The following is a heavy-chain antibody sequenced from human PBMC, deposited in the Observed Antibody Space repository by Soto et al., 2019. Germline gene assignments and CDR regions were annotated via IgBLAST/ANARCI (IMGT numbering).Heavy chain of an antibody. V-gene: IGHV3-53*04. D-gene: IGHD6-13*01. Sequence: GGSLRLCCAAAGFTVSSNYMNWVRQAQGKGLEWVSVIFGGGSTYYADSVKGRFTISRHSSKNTLYLQMNSLRAEDTAAYYCASSSSWDHADLDVWGKGTTVTVSS. CDR3: ASSSSWDHADLDV. CDR2: IFGGGST. CDR1: GFTVSSNY. J-gene: IGHJ6*04.